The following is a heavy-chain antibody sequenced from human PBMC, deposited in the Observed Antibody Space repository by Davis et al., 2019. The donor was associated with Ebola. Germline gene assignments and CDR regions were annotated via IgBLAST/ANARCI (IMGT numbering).Heavy chain of an antibody. Sequence: GESLKISCKGSGYSFTSYWIGWVRQMPGKGLEWMGIIYPGDSDTRYSPSFQGQVTISADKSISTAYLQWSSLKASDTAMYYCARPGRGYSYGEPDYLDYWGQGTLVTVSS. J-gene: IGHJ4*02. CDR1: GYSFTSYW. CDR2: IYPGDSDT. V-gene: IGHV5-51*01. D-gene: IGHD5-18*01. CDR3: ARPGRGYSYGEPDYLDY.